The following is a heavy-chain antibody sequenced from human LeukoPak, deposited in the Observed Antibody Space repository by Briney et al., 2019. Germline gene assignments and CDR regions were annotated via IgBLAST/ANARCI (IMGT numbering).Heavy chain of an antibody. J-gene: IGHJ4*02. CDR2: INPSGGST. CDR1: GYTFHNHY. V-gene: IGHV1-46*02. CDR3: ARQGTYSSAIGMGY. Sequence: ASVKVSCKPSGYTFHNHYMYWLRQAPGQALEWMGVINPSGGSTSYDQRFQGRVTMTRDTSTRTVYMEVSSLRSEDTAVYYCARQGTYSSAIGMGYWGQGTLVTVSS. D-gene: IGHD6-19*01.